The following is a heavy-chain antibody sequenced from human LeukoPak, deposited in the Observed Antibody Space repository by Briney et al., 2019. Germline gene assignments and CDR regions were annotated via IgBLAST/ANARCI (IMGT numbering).Heavy chain of an antibody. J-gene: IGHJ4*02. D-gene: IGHD3-3*01. Sequence: PSETLSLTCTVSGGSTSSSSYYWGWIRQPPGKGLEWIGSIYYSGSTYYNPSLKSRVTISVDRSKNQFSLKLSSVTAADTAVYYCARIRTLQSGYYPLRAFDYWGQGTLVTVSS. CDR1: GGSTSSSSYY. V-gene: IGHV4-39*01. CDR3: ARIRTLQSGYYPLRAFDY. CDR2: IYYSGST.